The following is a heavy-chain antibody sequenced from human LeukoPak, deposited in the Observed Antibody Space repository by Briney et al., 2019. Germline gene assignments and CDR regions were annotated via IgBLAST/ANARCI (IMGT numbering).Heavy chain of an antibody. D-gene: IGHD3-10*01. Sequence: ASVKVSCKASGYTFTSYGISWVRQAPGQGLEWMGWISAYNGNTNYAQKLQGRVTMTTDTSTSTAYMELRSLRSDDTAVYCCARESYYYGSGSYDDFDYWGQGTLVTVSS. CDR3: ARESYYYGSGSYDDFDY. J-gene: IGHJ4*02. V-gene: IGHV1-18*04. CDR2: ISAYNGNT. CDR1: GYTFTSYG.